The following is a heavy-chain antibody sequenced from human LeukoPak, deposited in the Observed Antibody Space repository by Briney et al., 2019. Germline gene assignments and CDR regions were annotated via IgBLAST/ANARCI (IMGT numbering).Heavy chain of an antibody. Sequence: SQTLSLTCTVSGGSISSGDYYWSWLRQPPGKGLEWLRYIYYSGSTYYNPSIKSRVTISVGTSKNQFSLKLSSVTAADTAVYYCARDGPPYCGGACYSRYFQHWGQGTLVTVSS. CDR3: ARDGPPYCGGACYSRYFQH. CDR1: GGSISSGDYY. V-gene: IGHV4-30-4*08. J-gene: IGHJ1*01. CDR2: IYYSGST. D-gene: IGHD2-21*01.